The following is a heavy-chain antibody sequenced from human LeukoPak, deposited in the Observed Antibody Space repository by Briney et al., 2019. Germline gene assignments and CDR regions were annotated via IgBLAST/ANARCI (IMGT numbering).Heavy chain of an antibody. V-gene: IGHV3-30*18. Sequence: GRSLRLSCAASGFTFSSYGMHWVRQAPGKGLEWVAVISYDESNKNYADSVKGRFTISRDNSKNTLYLQMNSLRVEDTAVYFCAKYGSFNYFDTSPDYWGQGTLDTVSS. D-gene: IGHD3-22*01. CDR1: GFTFSSYG. CDR2: ISYDESNK. J-gene: IGHJ4*02. CDR3: AKYGSFNYFDTSPDY.